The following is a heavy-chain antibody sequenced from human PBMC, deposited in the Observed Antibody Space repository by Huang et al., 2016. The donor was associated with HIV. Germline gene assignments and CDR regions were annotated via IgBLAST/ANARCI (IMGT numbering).Heavy chain of an antibody. CDR2: VYDSGTT. Sequence: QVRLQESGPGLVKPSETLSLSCTVSGDSVSSHYWGWFRHPPGKGLEWIGTVYDSGTTKYNSRLKSRITISVDTSKNGFSLNITSVSAADTAMYFCVRDQGRLAVGGIDNWFDPWGQGALVTVSS. CDR3: VRDQGRLAVGGIDNWFDP. CDR1: GDSVSSHY. J-gene: IGHJ5*02. V-gene: IGHV4-59*02. D-gene: IGHD6-19*01.